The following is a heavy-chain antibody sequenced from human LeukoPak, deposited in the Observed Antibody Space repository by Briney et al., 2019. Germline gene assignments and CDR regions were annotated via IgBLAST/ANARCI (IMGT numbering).Heavy chain of an antibody. Sequence: GGSLRLSCAASGFTFSTYAMTWVRQAPGKGLEWVSALSGSGADTYYADSVKGRFTISRDNSKNTLFLQMNSLRAEDTAVYYCARSIAAHAFDYWGQGTLVTVSS. D-gene: IGHD6-13*01. J-gene: IGHJ4*02. CDR2: LSGSGADT. CDR3: ARSIAAHAFDY. V-gene: IGHV3-23*01. CDR1: GFTFSTYA.